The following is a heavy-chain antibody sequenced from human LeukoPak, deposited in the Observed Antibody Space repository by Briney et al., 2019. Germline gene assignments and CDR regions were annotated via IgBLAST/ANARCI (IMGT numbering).Heavy chain of an antibody. CDR2: ISWNSGNI. CDR3: AKDIGHTAAPTVKVYDYGDYVGAFDI. D-gene: IGHD4-17*01. J-gene: IGHJ3*02. Sequence: PGRSLRLSCAASGFTFDDYAMHWVRQAPGKGLEWVSGISWNSGNIGYADSVKGRFTISRDNAKNSLYLQMNSLRAEDTALYYCAKDIGHTAAPTVKVYDYGDYVGAFDIWGQGTMVTVSS. V-gene: IGHV3-9*01. CDR1: GFTFDDYA.